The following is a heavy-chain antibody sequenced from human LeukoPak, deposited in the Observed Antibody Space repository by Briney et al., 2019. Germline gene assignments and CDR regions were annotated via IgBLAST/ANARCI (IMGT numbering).Heavy chain of an antibody. J-gene: IGHJ6*03. CDR3: ARERLLGYCSSTSCYQSSYCYYMDV. Sequence: GGSLRLSCAASGFTFSSYWMSWVRQAPGKGLEWVANIKQDGSEKYYVDSVKGRFTISRDNAKNSLYLQMNSLRAEDTAVYYCARERLLGYCSSTSCYQSSYCYYMDVWGKGTTVTVSS. V-gene: IGHV3-7*01. D-gene: IGHD2-2*01. CDR1: GFTFSSYW. CDR2: IKQDGSEK.